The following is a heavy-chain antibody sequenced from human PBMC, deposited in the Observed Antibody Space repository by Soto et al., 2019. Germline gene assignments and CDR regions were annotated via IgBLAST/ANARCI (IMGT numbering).Heavy chain of an antibody. Sequence: GGSLRLSCAASGFTFSSYEMNWVRQAPGKGLEWVSYISSSGSTIYYAGSVKGRFTISRDNAKNSLYLQMNSLRAEDTAVYYCARDGPYGFWSGYYTYCDYWGQGTLVAVSS. J-gene: IGHJ4*02. CDR1: GFTFSSYE. CDR3: ARDGPYGFWSGYYTYCDY. CDR2: ISSSGSTI. V-gene: IGHV3-48*03. D-gene: IGHD3-3*01.